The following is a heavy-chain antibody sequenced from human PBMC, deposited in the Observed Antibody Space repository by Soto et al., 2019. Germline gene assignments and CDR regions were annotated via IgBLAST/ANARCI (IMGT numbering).Heavy chain of an antibody. D-gene: IGHD1-1*01. V-gene: IGHV1-3*04. CDR3: AREFQSGTH. Sequence: QVQLVQSEAEVKKPGASVKVSCRTSGYTFSNYAIHWVRQAPGQGPEWMGWITTGAGTTKYSQKFQDRVTLTKDTSASTAYMELTSLTFEDTAIYYCAREFQSGTHWGQGTLLTVSS. CDR2: ITTGAGTT. CDR1: GYTFSNYA. J-gene: IGHJ4*02.